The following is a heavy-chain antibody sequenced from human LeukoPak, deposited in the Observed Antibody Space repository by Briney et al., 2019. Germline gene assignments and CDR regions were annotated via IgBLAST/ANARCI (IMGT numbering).Heavy chain of an antibody. CDR1: GGSISSYY. Sequence: SETLSLTCTVSGGSISSYYWSWIRQHPGKGLEWIGYIYYSGSTYYNPSLKSRVTISVDTSKNQFSLKLSSVTAADTAVYYCAREIGPDYYDSSGYFHFDYWGQGTLVTVSS. CDR3: AREIGPDYYDSSGYFHFDY. J-gene: IGHJ4*02. CDR2: IYYSGST. D-gene: IGHD3-22*01. V-gene: IGHV4-59*06.